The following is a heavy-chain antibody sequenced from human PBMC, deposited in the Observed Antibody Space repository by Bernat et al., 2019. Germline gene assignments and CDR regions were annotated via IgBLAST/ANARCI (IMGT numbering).Heavy chain of an antibody. D-gene: IGHD2-15*01. CDR2: IYYSGST. Sequence: QLQLQESGPGLVKSSETLSLTCSVSGGSISSSSYYWGWIRQPPGKGLEWIGSIYYSGSTYYNPSLKSRVTISVDTSKNQFSLKLSSVTARDTAVYYCARGGGHCSGGTCYSGRDAFDIWGQGTMVTVSS. CDR3: ARGGGHCSGGTCYSGRDAFDI. CDR1: GGSISSSSYY. V-gene: IGHV4-39*01. J-gene: IGHJ3*02.